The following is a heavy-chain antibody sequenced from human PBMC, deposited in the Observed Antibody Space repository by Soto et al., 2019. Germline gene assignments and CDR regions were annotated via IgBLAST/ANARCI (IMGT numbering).Heavy chain of an antibody. V-gene: IGHV3-30-3*01. CDR3: AKDRVYCSRTSCYGYYYGMDV. J-gene: IGHJ6*02. Sequence: GGSLRPSCAASGFTFSSYAMHWVRQAPGKGLEWVAVISYDGSNKYYAASVKGRFTISRDNSKNTLYLQMNSLRAEDTAVYYCAKDRVYCSRTSCYGYYYGMDVWGQGTTVTVSS. CDR2: ISYDGSNK. CDR1: GFTFSSYA. D-gene: IGHD2-2*01.